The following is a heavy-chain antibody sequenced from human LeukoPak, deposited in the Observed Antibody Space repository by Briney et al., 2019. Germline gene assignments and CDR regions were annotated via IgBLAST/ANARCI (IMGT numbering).Heavy chain of an antibody. CDR1: GFTFSSYE. D-gene: IGHD6-19*01. CDR3: AREDIRLDYFDY. Sequence: GGSLRLSCAASGFTFSSYEMNWVRQAPGRGLEWVSYISGSGVTMYYADSVRGRFTTSRDDAKNSLYLQMNSLRAEDTAVYYCAREDIRLDYFDYWGQGTLVTVSS. V-gene: IGHV3-48*03. J-gene: IGHJ4*02. CDR2: ISGSGVTM.